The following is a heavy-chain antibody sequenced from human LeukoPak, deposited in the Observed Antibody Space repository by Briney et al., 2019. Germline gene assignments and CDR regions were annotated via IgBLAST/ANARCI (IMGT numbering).Heavy chain of an antibody. Sequence: ASVKVSCKASGYTFSSYSISWVRQAPGQGLEWMGWISAYNGATKYAQKFQGRVTITADESTSTAYMELSSLRSEDTAVYYCASLRIFSSSDVNFDYWGQGTLVTVSS. D-gene: IGHD6-6*01. CDR1: GYTFSSYS. CDR2: ISAYNGAT. CDR3: ASLRIFSSSDVNFDY. V-gene: IGHV1-18*01. J-gene: IGHJ4*02.